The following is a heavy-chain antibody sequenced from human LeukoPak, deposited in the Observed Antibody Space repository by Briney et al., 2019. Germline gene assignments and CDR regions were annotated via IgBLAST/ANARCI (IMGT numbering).Heavy chain of an antibody. Sequence: GRSLRLSCAASGFTFSTYVIHWVHQAPGKGLEWVALIWHDGSNKYYGDSVKDRFTISRDNSKNTLYLQMDSLRDEDTAVYYCARDRGYTYGHPLDYWGQGTLVTVSS. CDR3: ARDRGYTYGHPLDY. V-gene: IGHV3-33*01. D-gene: IGHD5-18*01. CDR1: GFTFSTYV. CDR2: IWHDGSNK. J-gene: IGHJ4*02.